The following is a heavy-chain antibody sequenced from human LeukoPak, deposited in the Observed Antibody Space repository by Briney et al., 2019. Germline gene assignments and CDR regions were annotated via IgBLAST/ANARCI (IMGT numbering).Heavy chain of an antibody. CDR3: ARSGPEVPARMRWFDP. CDR2: IIPILGIA. Sequence: GSSVEVSCKASGGTFSSYAISWVRQAPGQGLEWMGRIIPILGIANYAQKFQGRVTITTDESTSTAYMELSSLRSEDTAVYYCARSGPEVPARMRWFDPWGQGTLVTVSS. J-gene: IGHJ5*02. D-gene: IGHD2-2*01. CDR1: GGTFSSYA. V-gene: IGHV1-69*04.